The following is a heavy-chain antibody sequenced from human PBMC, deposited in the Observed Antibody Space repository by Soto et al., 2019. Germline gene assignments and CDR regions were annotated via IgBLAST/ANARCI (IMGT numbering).Heavy chain of an antibody. D-gene: IGHD2-2*01. CDR1: GFTFTSYW. J-gene: IGHJ4*02. CDR3: AKHEGYCSNTTCSNFDY. CDR2: IYPGDSDS. V-gene: IGHV5-51*01. Sequence: GESLKISCKGSGFTFTSYWIAWVRQMPGKGLEWMGIIYPGDSDSSYSPSFQGQVTISADKSINTAYLHWSSLKASDTAIYYCAKHEGYCSNTTCSNFDYWGQGTLVTVSS.